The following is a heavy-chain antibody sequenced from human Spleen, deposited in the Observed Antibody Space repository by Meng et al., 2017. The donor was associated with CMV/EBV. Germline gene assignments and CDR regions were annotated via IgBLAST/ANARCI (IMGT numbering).Heavy chain of an antibody. CDR2: IRYGGSNK. CDR1: GFAFSTYG. CDR3: ARLNGYYFDY. Sequence: GESLKISCAASGFAFSTYGMHWVRQAPGKGLEWAAFIRYGGSNKYYAESVKGRFTISRDTSKNTLYLQMNSLRPEDTAVYYCARLNGYYFDYWGQETLVTVSS. V-gene: IGHV3-30*02. J-gene: IGHJ4*02.